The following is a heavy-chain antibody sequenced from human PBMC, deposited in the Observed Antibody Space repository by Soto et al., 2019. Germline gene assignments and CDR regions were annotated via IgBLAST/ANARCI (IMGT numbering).Heavy chain of an antibody. Sequence: GGSLRLSCAVSGFTFSNYAVGWVRQAPGMGLEWVSSIFGGGGDTYYTDSVKGRFTISRDSSENTVFLQMNSLRAEDTALYYCAKYGSKASPHYLDYWGQGTLVTVSS. CDR2: IFGGGGDT. CDR3: AKYGSKASPHYLDY. V-gene: IGHV3-23*01. CDR1: GFTFSNYA. J-gene: IGHJ4*02. D-gene: IGHD6-19*01.